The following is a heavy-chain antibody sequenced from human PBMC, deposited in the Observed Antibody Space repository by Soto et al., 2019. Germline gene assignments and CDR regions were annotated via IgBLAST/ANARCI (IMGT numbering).Heavy chain of an antibody. CDR2: ISSSSSYI. V-gene: IGHV3-21*01. CDR1: GFTFSSYS. J-gene: IGHJ6*02. Sequence: GGSLRLSCAASGFTFSSYSMNWVRQAPGKGLEWVSSISSSSSYIYYADSVKGRFTISRDNAKNSLYLQMNSLRAEDTAVYYCARTLFRSYGMDVWGQGTTVTVSS. CDR3: ARTLFRSYGMDV.